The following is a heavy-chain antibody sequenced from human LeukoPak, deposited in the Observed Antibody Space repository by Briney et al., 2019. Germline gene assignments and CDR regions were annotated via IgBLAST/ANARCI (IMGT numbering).Heavy chain of an antibody. D-gene: IGHD1-26*01. CDR3: AGVYKWERYSHY. J-gene: IGHJ4*02. V-gene: IGHV4-4*07. CDR2: IYTSGST. CDR1: GGSISSYY. Sequence: SETLSLTCTVSGGSISSYYWIWIRQPAAKGLEGVGRIYTSGSTNYNPSLKYRVTMTLDTSKNQFTLKLSSVLAADTVADDGAGVYKWERYSHYWGQGTLVTVSS.